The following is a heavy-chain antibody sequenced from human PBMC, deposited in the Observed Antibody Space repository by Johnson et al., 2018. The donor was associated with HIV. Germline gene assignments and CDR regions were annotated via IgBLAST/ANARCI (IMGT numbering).Heavy chain of an antibody. CDR3: AGGRDGYNFGAFDI. V-gene: IGHV3-66*01. CDR1: GFSVNTYY. CDR2: IYSGGST. Sequence: EVQLVESGGGLVPPGGSLRISCAASGFSVNTYYMSWVRQAPGKGLEWVSVIYSGGSTYYADSVQGRFTISRDNSKNTLYLQMNSLRAEDTAVYYCAGGRDGYNFGAFDIWGQGTMVTVSS. D-gene: IGHD5-24*01. J-gene: IGHJ3*02.